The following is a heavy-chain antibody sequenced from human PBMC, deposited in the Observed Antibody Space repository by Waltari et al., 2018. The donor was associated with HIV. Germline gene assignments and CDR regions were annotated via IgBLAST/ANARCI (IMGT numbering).Heavy chain of an antibody. CDR2: CSSDGNIT. V-gene: IGHV3-74*03. J-gene: IGHJ4*02. D-gene: IGHD3-3*01. Sequence: EVKLVESGGRLVQPRGSLRLSCVASGFTFSSYWMHWVRQAPGKGLVWISRCSSDGNITVYADSVKGRFTISIDNAKNTLFLQMNSLRVEDTAVYFCARSLYYDFWSAYPPDYWGQGTRVTVSS. CDR3: ARSLYYDFWSAYPPDY. CDR1: GFTFSSYW.